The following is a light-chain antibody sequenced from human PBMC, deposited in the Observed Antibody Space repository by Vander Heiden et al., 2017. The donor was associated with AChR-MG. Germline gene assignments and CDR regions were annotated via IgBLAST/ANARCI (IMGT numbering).Light chain of an antibody. Sequence: SYELTQPPSVSVSPGQTASITCSGNKLGDKYGSWYQQKPGQSPVLVIYQDTKRPSGIPERFSGSNSGNTATLTISGTQAMDEADYYCQAWDSSTAVFGGGTKLTVL. J-gene: IGLJ2*01. CDR2: QDT. CDR1: KLGDKY. CDR3: QAWDSSTAV. V-gene: IGLV3-1*01.